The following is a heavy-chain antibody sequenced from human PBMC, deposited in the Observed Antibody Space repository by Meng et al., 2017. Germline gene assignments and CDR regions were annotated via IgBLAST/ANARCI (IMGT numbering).Heavy chain of an antibody. CDR1: GFTFDDYG. V-gene: IGHV3-20*04. CDR3: ARETVGSSGWYVFGSYYFDY. CDR2: IYWNGGST. Sequence: GGSLRLSCAASGFTFDDYGMSWVRQAPGKGLEWVSGIYWNGGSTGYADSVKGRFTISRDKAKNSLYLQMNRLRAEDTALCYCARETVGSSGWYVFGSYYFDYWGQGTLVTVSS. J-gene: IGHJ4*02. D-gene: IGHD6-19*01.